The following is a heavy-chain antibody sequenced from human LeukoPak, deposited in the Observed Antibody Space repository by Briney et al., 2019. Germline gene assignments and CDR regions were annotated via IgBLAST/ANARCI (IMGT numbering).Heavy chain of an antibody. V-gene: IGHV1-8*01. CDR1: GYTFTSYD. CDR3: ASIHDYSNYDYFDY. J-gene: IGHJ4*02. D-gene: IGHD4-4*01. CDR2: MNPNSGNT. Sequence: ASVKVSCKASGYTFTSYDINWVRQATGQGLEWMGWMNPNSGNTGYAQKFQGRVTMTRNTSISTAYMELSSLRSEDTAVYYCASIHDYSNYDYFDYWGQGTLVTVSS.